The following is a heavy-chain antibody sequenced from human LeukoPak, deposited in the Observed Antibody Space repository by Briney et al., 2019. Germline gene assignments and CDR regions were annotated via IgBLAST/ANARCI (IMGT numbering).Heavy chain of an antibody. D-gene: IGHD1-26*01. Sequence: GGSLRLSCATSGFTFSSYAMSWVRQAPGKGLEWVPAISGSGGSTYYADSVKGRFTISRDNSKNTLYLQMNSLRAEDTAVYYCAKDLDRRGSLSNWFDPWGQGTPVTVSS. CDR3: AKDLDRRGSLSNWFDP. CDR2: ISGSGGST. CDR1: GFTFSSYA. V-gene: IGHV3-23*01. J-gene: IGHJ5*02.